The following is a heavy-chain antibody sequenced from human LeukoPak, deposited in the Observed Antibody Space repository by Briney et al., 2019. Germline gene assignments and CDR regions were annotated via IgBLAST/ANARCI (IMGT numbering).Heavy chain of an antibody. V-gene: IGHV4-59*08. Sequence: SETLSLTCTVSGGSISSYYWSWIRQPPGKGLEWIGYIYYSGSTNYNPSLKSRVTISVDTSKNQFSLKLSSVTAADTAVYYCARLRSIAADNWFDPWGQGILVTVSS. CDR2: IYYSGST. CDR3: ARLRSIAADNWFDP. D-gene: IGHD6-13*01. CDR1: GGSISSYY. J-gene: IGHJ5*02.